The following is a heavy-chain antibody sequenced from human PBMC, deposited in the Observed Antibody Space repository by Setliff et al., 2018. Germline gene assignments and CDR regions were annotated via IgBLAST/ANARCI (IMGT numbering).Heavy chain of an antibody. CDR3: AREFVVISFVKNIHHHYGMDV. CDR2: IYTTGTT. CDR1: GGSLSSGGNY. D-gene: IGHD2-21*01. J-gene: IGHJ6*02. Sequence: SETLSLTCTVSGGSLSSGGNYWGWFRQPAGKGLEWIGRIYTTGTTNYSPSLTGRVTISADTSKNQISLKLSSVSAADTAVYYCAREFVVISFVKNIHHHYGMDVWGQGTTVTVSS. V-gene: IGHV4-61*02.